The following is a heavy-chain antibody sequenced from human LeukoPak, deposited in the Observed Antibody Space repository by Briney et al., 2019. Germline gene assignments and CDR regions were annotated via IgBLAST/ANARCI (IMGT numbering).Heavy chain of an antibody. V-gene: IGHV4-59*08. J-gene: IGHJ6*02. CDR3: ARRSMGAPPGMDV. D-gene: IGHD1-26*01. CDR2: IYYSGGA. Sequence: SETLSLTCTVSGGXISSYYCTWIRQPPGKGLEFIGYIYYSGGANYNPSLKSRVSISVDTSKNQFSLKLSSVTAADTAAYYCARRSMGAPPGMDVWGQGTTVTVSS. CDR1: GGXISSYY.